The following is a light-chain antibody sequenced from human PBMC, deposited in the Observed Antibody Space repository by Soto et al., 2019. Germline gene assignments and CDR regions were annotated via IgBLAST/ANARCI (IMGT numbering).Light chain of an antibody. CDR3: SSYTSSSTPYV. CDR1: SSDVGGYNY. Sequence: QSVLTQPASVSGSPGQSITISCTGTSSDVGGYNYVSWYQQHPGKATKLMIYDVINRPSGVSNRFSGSKSGNTASLTISGLQAEDEADYYCSSYTSSSTPYVFGTGTKVTVL. V-gene: IGLV2-14*01. CDR2: DVI. J-gene: IGLJ1*01.